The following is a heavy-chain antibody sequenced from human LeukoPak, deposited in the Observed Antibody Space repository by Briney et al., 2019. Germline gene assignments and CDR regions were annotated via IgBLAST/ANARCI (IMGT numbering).Heavy chain of an antibody. Sequence: GGSLRLSCEASGFTLSSYVMGWVRQAPGKGLEWVSLISGGGGSTYYADSVKGRFTVSRDNSKNTLYMELNSLRVEDTAVYYCARGDCSSSSCSGFYGVDVWGQGTTVTVSS. J-gene: IGHJ6*02. CDR3: ARGDCSSSSCSGFYGVDV. CDR2: ISGGGGST. CDR1: GFTLSSYV. D-gene: IGHD2-2*01. V-gene: IGHV3-23*01.